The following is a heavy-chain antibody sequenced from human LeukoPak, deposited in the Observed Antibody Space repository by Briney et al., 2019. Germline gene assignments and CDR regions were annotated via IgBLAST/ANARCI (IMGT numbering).Heavy chain of an antibody. CDR1: GFTFSSYG. Sequence: PGRSLRLSCAASGFTFSSYGMHRVPQAPGKGLEWVAVISYDGSNKYYADSVKGRFTISRDNSKNTLYLQMNSPRAEDTAVYYCANGPGMVAGDYGMDVWGQGNTVTVSS. CDR2: ISYDGSNK. V-gene: IGHV3-30*18. J-gene: IGHJ6*02. D-gene: IGHD6-19*01. CDR3: ANGPGMVAGDYGMDV.